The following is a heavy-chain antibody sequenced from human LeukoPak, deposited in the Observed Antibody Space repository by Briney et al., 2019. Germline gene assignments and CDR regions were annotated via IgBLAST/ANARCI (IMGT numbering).Heavy chain of an antibody. CDR2: IWDTEIT. CDR1: GGSIRSYF. CDR3: ARGLVLATDDAFDI. V-gene: IGHV4-59*01. D-gene: IGHD5-12*01. J-gene: IGHJ3*02. Sequence: PSETLSLTCTGSGGSIRSYFWSWLRPPPGKGLEWVGYIWDTEITDYNPSLKSRVTISLDTSKNHFSLKLRSVTAADTALYFCARGLVLATDDAFDIWGQGTLVTVSS.